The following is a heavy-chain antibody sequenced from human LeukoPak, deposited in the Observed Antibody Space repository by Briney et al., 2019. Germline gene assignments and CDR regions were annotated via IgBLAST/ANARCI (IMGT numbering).Heavy chain of an antibody. Sequence: ASVKVSCKASGYTFTSYDINWVRQATGQGLEWMGWMNPNSGNTGYAQKFQGRVTMTRNTSISTAYMELSSLRSEDTAVYYCARAHKYYDYAWGSYRYRTLIDYWGQGTLVTVSS. J-gene: IGHJ4*02. D-gene: IGHD3-16*02. V-gene: IGHV1-8*01. CDR3: ARAHKYYDYAWGSYRYRTLIDY. CDR1: GYTFTSYD. CDR2: MNPNSGNT.